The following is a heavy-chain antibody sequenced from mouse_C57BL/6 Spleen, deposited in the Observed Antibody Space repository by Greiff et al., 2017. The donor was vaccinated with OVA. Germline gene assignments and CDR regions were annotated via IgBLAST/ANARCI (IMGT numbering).Heavy chain of an antibody. J-gene: IGHJ4*01. V-gene: IGHV1-81*01. Sequence: QVQLKQSGAELARPGASVKLSCKASGYTFTSYGISWVKQRTGPGLELIGEIYPRSGNTYYTETFKGKATLSADKSSSTAYMELRSLTSEDSAVYCCARGNYGNYYAMDDWGQGTSVTVSS. CDR1: GYTFTSYG. CDR3: ARGNYGNYYAMDD. CDR2: IYPRSGNT. D-gene: IGHD2-1*01.